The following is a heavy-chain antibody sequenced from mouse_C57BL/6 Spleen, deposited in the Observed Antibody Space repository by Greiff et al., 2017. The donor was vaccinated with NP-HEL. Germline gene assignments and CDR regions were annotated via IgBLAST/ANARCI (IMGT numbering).Heavy chain of an antibody. J-gene: IGHJ3*01. V-gene: IGHV3-6*01. CDR3: AREVYYDYDDWFAY. CDR1: GYSITSGYY. Sequence: EVQLQQSGPGLVKPSQSLSLTCSVTGYSITSGYYWNWIRQFPGNKLEWMGYISYDGSNNYNPSLKNRISITRDTSKNQFFLKLNSVTTEDTATYYCAREVYYDYDDWFAYWGQGTLVTVSA. D-gene: IGHD2-4*01. CDR2: ISYDGSN.